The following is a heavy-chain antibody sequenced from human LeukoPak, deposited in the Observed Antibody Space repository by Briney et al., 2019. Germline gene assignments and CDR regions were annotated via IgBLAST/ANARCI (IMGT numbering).Heavy chain of an antibody. D-gene: IGHD5-18*01. CDR1: GGSISNYY. CDR3: ARGGYSYGWDY. V-gene: IGHV4-59*12. CDR2: IYQSGST. J-gene: IGHJ4*02. Sequence: PSETLSLTCTVSGGSISNYYWSWIRQPPGKGLEWIGYIYQSGSTDYNPSLKSRVTISVDRSKNQFSLKLSSVTAADTAVYYCARGGYSYGWDYWGQGTLVTVSS.